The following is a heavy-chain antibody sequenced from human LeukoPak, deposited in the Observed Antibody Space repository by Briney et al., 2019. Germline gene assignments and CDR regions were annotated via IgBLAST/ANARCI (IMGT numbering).Heavy chain of an antibody. D-gene: IGHD3-10*01. CDR3: VKDSKRWKTYYYESGSHYFDY. CDR1: GLIFSSYG. Sequence: GGSLRLSCAVSGLIFSSYGMHWVRQAPGKGLEWVAFIRYDGSNKYYADSVKGRFTISRDNSKNTLYLQMNSLRAEDTAAYYCVKDSKRWKTYYYESGSHYFDYWGQGTLVTVSS. V-gene: IGHV3-30*02. CDR2: IRYDGSNK. J-gene: IGHJ4*02.